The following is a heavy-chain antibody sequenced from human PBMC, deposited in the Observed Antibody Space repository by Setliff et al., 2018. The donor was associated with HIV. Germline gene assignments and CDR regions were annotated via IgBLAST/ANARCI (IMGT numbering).Heavy chain of an antibody. V-gene: IGHV4-4*07. CDR3: ASTSFYMVLGVIVTNALDI. CDR1: GGSISSYY. D-gene: IGHD3-10*01. CDR2: IDTSGST. Sequence: SETLSLTCTVSGGSISSYYWNWIRQPAGEGLEWIGHIDTSGSTNYNPSLKSRVTMSVDTSKNKFSLRLTSVTAADTAVYYCASTSFYMVLGVIVTNALDIWGQGTMVTVSS. J-gene: IGHJ3*02.